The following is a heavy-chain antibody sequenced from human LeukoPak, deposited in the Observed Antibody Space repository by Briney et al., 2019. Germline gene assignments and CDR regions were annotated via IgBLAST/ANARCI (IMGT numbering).Heavy chain of an antibody. J-gene: IGHJ3*02. Sequence: GASVKVSCKASGYTFTSYGISWVRQAPGQGLEFMGWINTYTGNPTYAQAFTGRFVFSVDTSVSTAYLQIRSLKTEDTAVYYCASMGSDGFDIWGQGTVVSVSS. CDR2: INTYTGNP. CDR3: ASMGSDGFDI. V-gene: IGHV7-4-1*01. CDR1: GYTFTSYG.